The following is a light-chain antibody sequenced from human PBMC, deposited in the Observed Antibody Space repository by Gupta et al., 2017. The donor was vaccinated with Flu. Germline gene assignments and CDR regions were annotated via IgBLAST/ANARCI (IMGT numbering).Light chain of an antibody. CDR2: GKN. CDR3: NSRDSSDNHLL. J-gene: IGLJ3*02. CDR1: SLRSYY. Sequence: SSELTQDPAVSVALGQTVRITCQGDSLRSYYASWYQQKPGQAPVLVIYGKNHLPSGIPDRFSGSSSGNTASLTITGAQAEDEADYYCNSRDSSDNHLLFVGGTKLTVL. V-gene: IGLV3-19*01.